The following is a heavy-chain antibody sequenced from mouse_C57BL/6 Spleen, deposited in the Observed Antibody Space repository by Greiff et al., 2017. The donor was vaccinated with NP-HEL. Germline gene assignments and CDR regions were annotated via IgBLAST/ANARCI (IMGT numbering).Heavy chain of an antibody. J-gene: IGHJ3*01. D-gene: IGHD2-3*01. CDR3: TRVDDGYYEAY. Sequence: EVKLVESGKGLVKPGGSLKLSCAASGFTFSSYAMSWVRQTPEKRLEWVAYISSGGDYIYYADTVKGRFTISRDNARNTLYLQMSSLKSEDTAMYYCTRVDDGYYEAYWGQGTLVTVSA. CDR1: GFTFSSYA. CDR2: ISSGGDYI. V-gene: IGHV5-9-1*02.